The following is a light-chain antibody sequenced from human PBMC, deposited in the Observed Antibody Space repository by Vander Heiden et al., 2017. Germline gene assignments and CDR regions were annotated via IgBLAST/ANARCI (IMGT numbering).Light chain of an antibody. CDR3: QQRDT. CDR2: AAS. J-gene: IGKJ2*01. Sequence: DIQMTQSPSSLSASVGDRVTITCRASQSISSYLNWYQQTPGKAPKLLIDAASSLQSGVPSRFSGSGSGTDFTLTISSLQPEDFATYYCQQRDTFGQGTNLEIK. V-gene: IGKV1-39*01. CDR1: QSISSY.